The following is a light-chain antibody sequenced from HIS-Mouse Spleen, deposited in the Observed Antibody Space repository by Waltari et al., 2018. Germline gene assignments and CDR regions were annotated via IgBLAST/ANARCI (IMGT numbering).Light chain of an antibody. CDR1: ALPKKY. CDR2: EDS. CDR3: YSTDSSGNHRV. J-gene: IGLJ2*01. Sequence: SYELTQPPSVSVSPGQTARITCSGDALPKKYAYWYQQKSGQAPVLVIYEDSKRPSGIPERFSGSSSGTIATWTISGAHVEDEADYYCYSTDSSGNHRVFGGGTKLTVL. V-gene: IGLV3-10*01.